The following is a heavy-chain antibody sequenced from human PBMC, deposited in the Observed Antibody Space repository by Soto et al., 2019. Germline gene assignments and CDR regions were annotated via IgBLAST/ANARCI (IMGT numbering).Heavy chain of an antibody. CDR1: GFIFSSYE. Sequence: GGSLRLSCAASGFIFSSYEMNWVRQAPGKGLEWVSYISYSGTTIYYADSVKGRFTISGDNAKNSLYLQMNSLRAEDTAVYYCARYMRSNNYYYGMDVWGQGTTVTVSS. D-gene: IGHD3-16*01. V-gene: IGHV3-48*03. J-gene: IGHJ6*02. CDR2: ISYSGTTI. CDR3: ARYMRSNNYYYGMDV.